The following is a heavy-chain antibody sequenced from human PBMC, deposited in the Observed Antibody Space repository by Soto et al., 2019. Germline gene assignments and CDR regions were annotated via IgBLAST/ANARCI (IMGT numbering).Heavy chain of an antibody. CDR3: ATAAVAFDAFDL. CDR1: GDSVSTNSAT. CDR2: TYLRSKWYH. D-gene: IGHD2-15*01. V-gene: IGHV6-1*02. J-gene: IGHJ3*01. Sequence: QIQLQQSGPGLVKPSQPLSLTCVISGDSVSTNSATWNWIRQSPSRGLEWLGRTYLRSKWYHEYAVSVKSRIAIRQATSKNLFSLPLSSVTPEHTAVYFCATAAVAFDAFDLWGQGTVVTVSS.